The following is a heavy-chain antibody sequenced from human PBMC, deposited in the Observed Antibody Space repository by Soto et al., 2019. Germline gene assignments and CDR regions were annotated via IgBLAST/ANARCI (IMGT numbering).Heavy chain of an antibody. J-gene: IGHJ4*02. CDR3: ARDIFGGAYDFLH. V-gene: IGHV3-66*01. D-gene: IGHD3-3*01. CDR1: GFRVSSLY. CDR2: ISSGVSP. Sequence: EVQLVESGGGLVQPGGSLRLSCAASGFRVSSLYMTWVRQAPGKGLQWVAVISSGVSPYYADSVKGRFTISRDNSKNTLYLEMNSLRAEDTAVYYCARDIFGGAYDFLHGGQGTLVTVSS.